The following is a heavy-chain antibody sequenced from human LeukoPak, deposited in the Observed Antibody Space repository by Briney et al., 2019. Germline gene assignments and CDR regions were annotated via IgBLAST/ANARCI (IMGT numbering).Heavy chain of an antibody. V-gene: IGHV3-23*01. J-gene: IGHJ4*02. D-gene: IGHD3-3*01. CDR1: GLTFRNYA. Sequence: GGSLRLSCAASGLTFRNYAMSWVRQAPGKGLEWVSVICANDGNTYYADAVKGRFTISRDNSKNTLYLQMNSLRAEDTAVYYCASRTRTYYDFWSGYYPQPYFDYWGQGTLVTVSS. CDR2: ICANDGNT. CDR3: ASRTRTYYDFWSGYYPQPYFDY.